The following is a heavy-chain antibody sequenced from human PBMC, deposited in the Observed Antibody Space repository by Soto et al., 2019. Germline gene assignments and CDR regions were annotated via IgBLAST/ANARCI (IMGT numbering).Heavy chain of an antibody. CDR3: AKEMAVAAFY. CDR1: GFIFSSYG. CDR2: VSYDGSNK. J-gene: IGHJ4*02. V-gene: IGHV3-30*18. Sequence: QVQLVESGGGVVQPGRSLRLSCAASGFIFSSYGMHWVRQAPGKGLEWVAVVSYDGSNKYYADSVKGRFTISRDNSKNTLYLQMNNLRVEDTAVYYCAKEMAVAAFYWGQGTLVSVSS. D-gene: IGHD6-19*01.